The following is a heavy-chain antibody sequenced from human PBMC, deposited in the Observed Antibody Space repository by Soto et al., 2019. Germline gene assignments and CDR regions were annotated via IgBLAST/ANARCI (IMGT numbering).Heavy chain of an antibody. CDR2: IYYSGST. V-gene: IGHV4-39*01. Sequence: SETLSLTCTVSGGSISSGSYYWGWIRQPPGKGLEWIASIYYSGSTYYNPSLKSRVTIFVDTSMNQFSLKLSSVTAADTALYYCARQGYYGSGSYYKFRWFDPWGQGTLVT. CDR1: GGSISSGSYY. D-gene: IGHD3-10*01. CDR3: ARQGYYGSGSYYKFRWFDP. J-gene: IGHJ5*02.